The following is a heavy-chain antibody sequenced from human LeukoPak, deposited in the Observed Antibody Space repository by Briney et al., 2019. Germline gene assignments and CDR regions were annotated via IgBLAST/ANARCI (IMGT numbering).Heavy chain of an antibody. Sequence: GGSLRLSCAASGFTFSDYYMSWIRHAPGKGLVWVSRINSDGSSTSYADSVKGRFTISRDNAKNTLYLQMNSLRAEDTAVYYCARARITMVRGVRGYYYYMDVWGKGTTVTISS. J-gene: IGHJ6*03. D-gene: IGHD3-10*01. CDR1: GFTFSDYY. CDR3: ARARITMVRGVRGYYYYMDV. CDR2: INSDGSST. V-gene: IGHV3-74*01.